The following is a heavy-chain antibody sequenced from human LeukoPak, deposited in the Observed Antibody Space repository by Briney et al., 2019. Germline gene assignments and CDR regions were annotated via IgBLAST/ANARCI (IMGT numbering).Heavy chain of an antibody. CDR1: GFTFSSYG. Sequence: GRSLRLSCAASGFTFSSYGMHWVRQAPGKGLEWVAVISFDGSNKYYADSVKGRFTISRDNSKNTLYLQMNSLRAEDTAVYYCAREDSADYGSGSYPYNWFDPWGQGTLVTVSS. J-gene: IGHJ5*02. V-gene: IGHV3-30*03. D-gene: IGHD3-10*01. CDR2: ISFDGSNK. CDR3: AREDSADYGSGSYPYNWFDP.